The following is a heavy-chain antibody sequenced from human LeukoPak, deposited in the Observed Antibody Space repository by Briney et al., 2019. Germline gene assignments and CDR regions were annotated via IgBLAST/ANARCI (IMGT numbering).Heavy chain of an antibody. CDR3: ARQGDYYDSSGYTHDY. Sequence: SQTLPLTCAISGDSVSSNSAAWNWIRQSPSRGLEWLGRTYYRSKWYNDYAVSVKSRITINPDTSKNQFSLQLNSVTPEDTAVYYCARQGDYYDSSGYTHDYWGQGTLVTVSS. CDR2: TYYRSKWYN. D-gene: IGHD3-22*01. V-gene: IGHV6-1*01. J-gene: IGHJ4*02. CDR1: GDSVSSNSAA.